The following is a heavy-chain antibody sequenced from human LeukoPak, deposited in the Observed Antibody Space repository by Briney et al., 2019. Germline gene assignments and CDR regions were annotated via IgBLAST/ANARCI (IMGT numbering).Heavy chain of an antibody. CDR3: AKPIPSYGDYSDY. Sequence: PSETLSLTCAVYGGSFSGYYWSWIRQPPGKGLEWIGEINHSGSTNYNSSLKSRVTISVDTSKNQFSLKLSSVTAADTAVYYCAKPIPSYGDYSDYWGQGTLVTVSS. V-gene: IGHV4-34*01. CDR1: GGSFSGYY. D-gene: IGHD4-17*01. CDR2: INHSGST. J-gene: IGHJ4*02.